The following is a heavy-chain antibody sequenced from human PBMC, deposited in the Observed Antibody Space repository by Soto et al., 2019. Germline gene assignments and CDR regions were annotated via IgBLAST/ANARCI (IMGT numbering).Heavy chain of an antibody. V-gene: IGHV3-7*01. CDR1: GFTFSSFW. CDR2: IKEDGSER. D-gene: IGHD6-19*01. CDR3: ARLSHSSGWYRTEFFQH. Sequence: GGSLRLSCAASGFTFSSFWMSWVRQAPGKGLEWVANIKEDGSERYYVDSVKGRFTISRDNAKNSLYLQMNSLRAEDTAVYYCARLSHSSGWYRTEFFQHWGQGTLVTVSS. J-gene: IGHJ1*01.